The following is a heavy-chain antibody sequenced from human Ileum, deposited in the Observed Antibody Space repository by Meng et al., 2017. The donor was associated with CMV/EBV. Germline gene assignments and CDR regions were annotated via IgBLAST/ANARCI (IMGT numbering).Heavy chain of an antibody. J-gene: IGHJ3*01. Sequence: GESLKISCAASGFTFSQYWMSWLRQTPGKGGLEWVANINEDGSQEYFLDSVRGRFTISRDNAKSSLSLQMNSLRADDTALYYCARMYCTSTTCYTGAFDFWGQGTMVTVSS. CDR1: GFTFSQYW. CDR3: ARMYCTSTTCYTGAFDF. CDR2: INEDGSQE. V-gene: IGHV3-7*01. D-gene: IGHD2-2*02.